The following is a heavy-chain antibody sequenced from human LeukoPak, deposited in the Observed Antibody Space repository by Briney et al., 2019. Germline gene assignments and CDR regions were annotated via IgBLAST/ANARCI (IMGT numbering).Heavy chain of an antibody. CDR1: GFTFDDYG. CDR2: INWSGAST. V-gene: IGHV3-20*04. CDR3: ARGGYSSGVPSGY. Sequence: GGSLRLSCEASGFTFDDYGMSWVRQVPGKGLEWVSGINWSGASTGYADSVKGRFTISRDNAKNSLYLQMNSLRAEDTAVYYCARGGYSSGVPSGYWGQGTLVTVSS. D-gene: IGHD6-19*01. J-gene: IGHJ4*02.